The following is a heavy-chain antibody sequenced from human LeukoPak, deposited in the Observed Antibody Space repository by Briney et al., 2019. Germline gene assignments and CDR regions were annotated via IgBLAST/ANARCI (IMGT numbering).Heavy chain of an antibody. J-gene: IGHJ6*02. Sequence: GGSLRLSCAASGFTFSSFAMSWVRQAPGKGLEWVSAISGSGGSTYYADSVKGRFTISRDNSKNTLYLQMNSLRAEDTAVYYCLVAGAQYFYYYGPDVWDQGTTVIVSS. CDR2: ISGSGGST. D-gene: IGHD6-19*01. CDR3: LVAGAQYFYYYGPDV. V-gene: IGHV3-23*01. CDR1: GFTFSSFA.